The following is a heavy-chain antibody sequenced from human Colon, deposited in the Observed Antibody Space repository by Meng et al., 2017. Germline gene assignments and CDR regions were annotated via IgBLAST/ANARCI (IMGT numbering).Heavy chain of an antibody. V-gene: IGHV4-31*03. D-gene: IGHD4-17*01. Sequence: QVHLHESGPGLVKPSDDLSLVFTVSGGSIKSGGYHWSWVRQHPGKGLEYIGFMSDSGTTDYNPSLRSRVSISEIGSSKNQFSLTLRSVTAADTATYFCARDTLYGTDYWGQGVLVTVSS. CDR1: GGSIKSGGYH. CDR2: MSDSGTT. J-gene: IGHJ4*02. CDR3: ARDTLYGTDY.